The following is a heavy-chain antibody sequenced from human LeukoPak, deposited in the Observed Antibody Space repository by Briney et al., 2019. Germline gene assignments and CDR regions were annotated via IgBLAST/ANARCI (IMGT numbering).Heavy chain of an antibody. CDR2: ISYDGSNK. J-gene: IGHJ4*02. V-gene: IGHV3-30*18. CDR1: GFTFDTYA. D-gene: IGHD6-13*01. CDR3: AKERGYSSSWYNDYFDY. Sequence: GGSLRLSCAASGFTFDTYAMHWVRQAPGKGLEWVAVISYDGSNKYYADSVKGRFTISRDNSKNTLYLQMNSLRAEDTAVYYCAKERGYSSSWYNDYFDYWGQGTLVTVSS.